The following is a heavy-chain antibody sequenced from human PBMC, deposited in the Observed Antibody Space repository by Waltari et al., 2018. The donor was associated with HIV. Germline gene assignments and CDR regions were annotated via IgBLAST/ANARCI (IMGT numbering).Heavy chain of an antibody. CDR3: ATALYSSSSAGSIDY. CDR2: INPNSGGT. Sequence: QVQLVQSGAEVKKPGASVKVSCKASGYTFTGYYMHWVRQAPGQGLEWMGWINPNSGGTNYAQKFQGRVTMTRDTSISTAYTVLSRLRSDDTAVYYCATALYSSSSAGSIDYWGQGTLVTVSS. CDR1: GYTFTGYY. J-gene: IGHJ4*02. D-gene: IGHD6-6*01. V-gene: IGHV1-2*02.